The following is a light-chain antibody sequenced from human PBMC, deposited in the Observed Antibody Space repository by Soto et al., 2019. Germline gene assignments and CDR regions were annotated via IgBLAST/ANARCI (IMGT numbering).Light chain of an antibody. CDR2: GAS. V-gene: IGKV3-20*01. J-gene: IGKJ3*01. Sequence: EIVLTQSPGTLSLSPGERVTLSCRASQSVTRSFLAWYQQKPGQAPRLLIYGASSRATGIPDRFSGSGSGTVFTLTISSLEPEDFAVYYRHQYRSSPQAFGPGTKVDIK. CDR3: HQYRSSPQA. CDR1: QSVTRSF.